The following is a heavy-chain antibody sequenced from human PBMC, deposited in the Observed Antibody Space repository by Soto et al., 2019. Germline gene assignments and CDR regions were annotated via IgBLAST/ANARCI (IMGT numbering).Heavy chain of an antibody. Sequence: GGSLRLSCAASGFTFSSSWMSWVRQAPGKGLEWVANINQDGSEKYYVDFVKGRFTITRDNAKKSLYLQMNSLRAEDTAVYYCARGAHWGQGTLVTVS. CDR3: ARGAH. CDR1: GFTFSSSW. V-gene: IGHV3-7*01. CDR2: INQDGSEK. J-gene: IGHJ4*02.